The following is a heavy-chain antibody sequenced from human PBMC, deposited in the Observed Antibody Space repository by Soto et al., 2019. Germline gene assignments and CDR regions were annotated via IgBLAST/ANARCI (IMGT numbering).Heavy chain of an antibody. Sequence: SETLSLTCTVSGGSISSSSYYWGWIRQPPGKGLEWIGYIYYSGSTNYNPSLKSRVTISVDTSKNQFSLKLSSVTAADTAVYYCARHYYGSGTYYSDYWGLGTLVTVSS. V-gene: IGHV4-61*05. J-gene: IGHJ4*02. D-gene: IGHD3-10*01. CDR3: ARHYYGSGTYYSDY. CDR1: GGSISSSSYY. CDR2: IYYSGST.